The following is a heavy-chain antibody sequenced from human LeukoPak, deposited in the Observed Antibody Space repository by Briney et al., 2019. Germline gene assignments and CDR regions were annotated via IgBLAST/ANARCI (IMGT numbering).Heavy chain of an antibody. V-gene: IGHV4-4*02. J-gene: IGHJ4*02. Sequence: PSGTLSLTCAVSGGSISSSNWWSCVRQPPGKGLAWIGEIYHSGSTNYNPSLKSRVTIPVNQSKNHFSLKLGSVTAAHTSVYYSSRLGRRIFTMTPAAGEYYFDYWAQGTLATAS. CDR3: SRLGRRIFTMTPAAGEYYFDY. D-gene: IGHD3-22*01. CDR1: GGSISSSNW. CDR2: IYHSGST.